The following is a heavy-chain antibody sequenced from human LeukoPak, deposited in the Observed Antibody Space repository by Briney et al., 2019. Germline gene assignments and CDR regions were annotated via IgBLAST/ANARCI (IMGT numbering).Heavy chain of an antibody. CDR1: GFSFSSYT. CDR3: ARELDSPRRGNDY. CDR2: ISGRTSTV. V-gene: IGHV3-48*02. D-gene: IGHD2-2*03. Sequence: GGSLRLSCAASGFSFSSYTMNWVRQAPGKGLEWLSYISGRTSTVYYADSVKGRFTISRDNTKNSLYLQMNSLRDEDTAVYYCARELDSPRRGNDYWGQGTLVTVSS. J-gene: IGHJ4*02.